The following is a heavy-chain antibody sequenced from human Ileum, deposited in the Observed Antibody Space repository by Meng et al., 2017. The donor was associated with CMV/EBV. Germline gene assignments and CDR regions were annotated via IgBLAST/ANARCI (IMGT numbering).Heavy chain of an antibody. J-gene: IGHJ2*01. V-gene: IGHV4-39*07. Sequence: GSLRLSCTVSGGSISSTSYYWGWIRQPPGKGLEWIGSIYYSGSTHYNPSLKSRVTISVDTSKNQISLKLSSVTAADTAVYYCVSVPRGGYLDLWGRGTLVTVSS. D-gene: IGHD2-2*01. CDR2: IYYSGST. CDR3: VSVPRGGYLDL. CDR1: GGSISSTSYY.